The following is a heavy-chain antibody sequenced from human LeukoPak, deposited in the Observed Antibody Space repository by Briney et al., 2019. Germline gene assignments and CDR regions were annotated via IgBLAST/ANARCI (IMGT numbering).Heavy chain of an antibody. J-gene: IGHJ4*02. CDR1: GGSISSDY. CDR3: ARGVAVATTPMDY. D-gene: IGHD6-19*01. CDR2: IYYSGST. Sequence: SETLSLTCTVSGGSISSDYWSWIRQPPGEGLEWIGYIYYSGSTNYNPSLKSRVTISVDTSKNQFSLKLSSVTAADTAVYYCARGVAVATTPMDYWGQGTLVTVSS. V-gene: IGHV4-59*01.